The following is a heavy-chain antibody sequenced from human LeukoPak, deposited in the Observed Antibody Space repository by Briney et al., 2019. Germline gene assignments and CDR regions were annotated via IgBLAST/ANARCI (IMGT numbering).Heavy chain of an antibody. V-gene: IGHV1-2*02. D-gene: IGHD5-12*01. CDR3: ARYSGYDYVEDY. CDR2: INPKSGGT. CDR1: GYTFTGYC. J-gene: IGHJ4*02. Sequence: ASVKVSCKASGYTFTGYCMHWVRQAPGQGLEWMGWINPKSGGTNYAQKFQGRVTMTRDTSISTTYMELSRLRSDDTAVYYCARYSGYDYVEDYWGQGTLVTVSS.